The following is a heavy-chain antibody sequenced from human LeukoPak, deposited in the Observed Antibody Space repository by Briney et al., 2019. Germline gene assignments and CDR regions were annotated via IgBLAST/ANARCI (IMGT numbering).Heavy chain of an antibody. J-gene: IGHJ4*02. D-gene: IGHD3-10*01. CDR2: IYYSGST. CDR1: GGSIRSYY. V-gene: IGHV4-59*01. Sequence: PSETLSLTCTVSGGSIRSYYWSWIRQPPGKGLEWIGYIYYSGSTNYNPSLKSRVTISVDTSKSQLSLKVSSVTAADTAVYYCARVLYYGSGAYYFDYWGQGTLVTVSS. CDR3: ARVLYYGSGAYYFDY.